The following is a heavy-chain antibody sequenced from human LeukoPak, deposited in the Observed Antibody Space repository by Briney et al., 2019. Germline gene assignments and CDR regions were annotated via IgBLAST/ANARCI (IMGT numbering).Heavy chain of an antibody. D-gene: IGHD6-19*01. CDR2: IYYSGST. CDR1: GGSISSHY. J-gene: IGHJ5*02. CDR3: AREVSVAGNNWFDP. V-gene: IGHV4-59*11. Sequence: SETLSLTCTVSGGSISSHYWSWIRQPPGKGLEWIGYIYYSGSTNYNPSLKSRVTISVTSKNQFSLKLSSVTAADTAVYFCAREVSVAGNNWFDPWGQGALVTVSS.